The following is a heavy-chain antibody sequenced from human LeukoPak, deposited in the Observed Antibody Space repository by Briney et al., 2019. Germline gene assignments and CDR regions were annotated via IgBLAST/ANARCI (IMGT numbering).Heavy chain of an antibody. V-gene: IGHV1-46*01. D-gene: IGHD4-17*01. CDR3: AVGGDYGRNYFDY. J-gene: IGHJ4*02. CDR2: ISPSGGST. Sequence: GASVKVSCKASGYTFTTYYKHWVRQAPGQGLEWMGIISPSGGSTSYAQQLQGRVTMTRDTSTSTVYMELSSLRSDDTAVYYCAVGGDYGRNYFDYWGQGTLVTVSA. CDR1: GYTFTTYY.